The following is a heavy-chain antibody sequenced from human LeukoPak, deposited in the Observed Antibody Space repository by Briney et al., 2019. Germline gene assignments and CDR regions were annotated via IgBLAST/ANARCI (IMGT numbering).Heavy chain of an antibody. D-gene: IGHD4-23*01. V-gene: IGHV4-61*02. J-gene: IGHJ3*02. Sequence: PSETLSLTCTVSGGSISSGTYYWSWIRQPAGKGLEWIGRIYTSGSTNYNPPLKSRVTISVDTSQKQLSLKLTSVTAADTAVYYCARLVATVAVDIWGQGTMVTVSS. CDR2: IYTSGST. CDR3: ARLVATVAVDI. CDR1: GGSISSGTYY.